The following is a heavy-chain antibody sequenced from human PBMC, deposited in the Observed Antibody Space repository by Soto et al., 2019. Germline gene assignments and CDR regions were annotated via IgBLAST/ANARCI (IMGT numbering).Heavy chain of an antibody. V-gene: IGHV3-33*01. CDR1: GFTFSSYG. J-gene: IGHJ4*02. CDR3: ARDRLSVAGTFLDY. D-gene: IGHD6-19*01. Sequence: QVQLVESGGGVVQPGRSLRLSCPASGFTFSSYGMHWVRQAPGKGLGWVAVIWYDGSNKYYADSVKGRFTISRDYSKNTLYLEMNILRAEETAVYYCARDRLSVAGTFLDYWGQGTLVTVSS. CDR2: IWYDGSNK.